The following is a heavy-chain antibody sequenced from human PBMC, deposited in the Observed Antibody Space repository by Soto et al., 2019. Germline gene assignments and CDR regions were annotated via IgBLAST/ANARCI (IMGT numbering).Heavy chain of an antibody. CDR2: IYWDDDK. CDR3: AHSPYSSLSYYFDY. CDR1: GFSLSTSGVG. J-gene: IGHJ4*02. Sequence: QITLKESGPTLVKPTQSLTLTCTFSGFSLSTSGVGVGWIRQPPGKAPEWLALIYWDDDKRDSPFLKSRLTITKDTSKNQVVLTMTNMDPVDTATYYCAHSPYSSLSYYFDYWGQGTLVTVSS. D-gene: IGHD6-6*01. V-gene: IGHV2-5*02.